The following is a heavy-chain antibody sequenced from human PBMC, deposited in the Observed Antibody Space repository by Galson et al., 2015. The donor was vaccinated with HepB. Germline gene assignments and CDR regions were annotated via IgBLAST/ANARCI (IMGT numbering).Heavy chain of an antibody. CDR3: ARMMAPLDYSADF. CDR2: INRDGSSR. D-gene: IGHD2-15*01. J-gene: IGHJ4*02. V-gene: IGHV3-74*01. CDR1: GFTFSTYW. Sequence: SLRLSCAASGFTFSTYWMHWVRQAPGKGLVWVSRINRDGSSRSYADSVKGRFTISRDNSKNTVYLQMTSLRAEDTAVYYCARMMAPLDYSADFWGQGTLVTVSS.